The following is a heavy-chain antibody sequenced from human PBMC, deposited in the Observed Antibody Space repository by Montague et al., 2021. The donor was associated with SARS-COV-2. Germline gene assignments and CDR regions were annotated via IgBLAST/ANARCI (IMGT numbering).Heavy chain of an antibody. CDR3: ACGEITTRGLIYYYGMDV. V-gene: IGHV4-34*01. CDR1: GGSFSGYY. D-gene: IGHD4-11*01. J-gene: IGHJ6*02. CDR2: INHSGST. Sequence: SETLSLTCAVYGGSFSGYYWTWIRQSPRKGLEWFGEINHSGSTNYNPSLKSRVPISVDTSKNQFSLKLSSVTAADTAVYYCACGEITTRGLIYYYGMDVWGQGTTVTVSS.